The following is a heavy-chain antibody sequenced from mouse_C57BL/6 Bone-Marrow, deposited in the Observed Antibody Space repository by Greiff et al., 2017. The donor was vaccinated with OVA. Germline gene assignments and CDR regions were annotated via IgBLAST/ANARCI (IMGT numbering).Heavy chain of an antibody. CDR1: GFTFSSYG. V-gene: IGHV5-6*01. J-gene: IGHJ4*01. CDR3: VGGYAMDY. CDR2: ISSGGSYT. D-gene: IGHD3-3*01. Sequence: EVQVVESGGDLVKPGGSLKLSCAASGFTFSSYGMSWVRQTPDKRLEWVATISSGGSYTYYPDSVKGRFTISRDNAKNTLYLQMSSLKSEDTAMYYCVGGYAMDYWGQGTSVTVSS.